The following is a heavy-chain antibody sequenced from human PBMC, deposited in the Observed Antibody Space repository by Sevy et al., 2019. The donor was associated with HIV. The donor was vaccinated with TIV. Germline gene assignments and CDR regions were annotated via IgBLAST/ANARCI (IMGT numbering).Heavy chain of an antibody. V-gene: IGHV1-2*02. CDR2: INPNSGGT. CDR1: GYTFTGYY. Sequence: ASVKVSCKASGYTFTGYYMHWVRQAPGQGLEWMGWINPNSGGTNYAQKFQGRVNMTRDTSISTAYMELSRLRSDDTAVYYCARVRGQYYYDSSGYQYFDYWGQGTLVTVSS. J-gene: IGHJ4*02. CDR3: ARVRGQYYYDSSGYQYFDY. D-gene: IGHD3-22*01.